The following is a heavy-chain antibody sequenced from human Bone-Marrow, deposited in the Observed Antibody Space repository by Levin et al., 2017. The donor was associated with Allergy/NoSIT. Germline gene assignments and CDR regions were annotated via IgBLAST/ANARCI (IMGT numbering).Heavy chain of an antibody. J-gene: IGHJ6*02. V-gene: IGHV1-46*01. CDR2: INPSGGST. CDR1: GYTFTSYY. CDR3: ARTIAGIAVAGTIYDYYGMDV. Sequence: GASVKVSCKASGYTFTSYYMHWVRQAPGQGLEWMGIINPSGGSTSYAQKFQGRVTMTRDTSTSTVYMELSSLRSEDTAVYYCARTIAGIAVAGTIYDYYGMDVWGQGTTVTVSS. D-gene: IGHD6-19*01.